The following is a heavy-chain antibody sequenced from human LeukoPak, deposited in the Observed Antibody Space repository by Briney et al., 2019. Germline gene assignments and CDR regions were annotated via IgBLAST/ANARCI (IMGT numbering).Heavy chain of an antibody. CDR1: GGSISSGGYY. Sequence: SETLSLTCTVSGGSISSGGYYWSWIRQPPGKDLEWIGYIYHSGSTYYNPSLKSRVTISVDRSKNQFSLKLSSVTAADTAVYYCASHYYDSSGYFAHWGQGTLVTVSS. CDR2: IYHSGST. J-gene: IGHJ4*02. D-gene: IGHD3-22*01. CDR3: ASHYYDSSGYFAH. V-gene: IGHV4-30-2*01.